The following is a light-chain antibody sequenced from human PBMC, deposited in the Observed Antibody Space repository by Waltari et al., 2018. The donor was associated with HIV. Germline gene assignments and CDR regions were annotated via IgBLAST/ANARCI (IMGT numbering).Light chain of an antibody. J-gene: IGLJ1*01. CDR2: RNN. CDR3: ASWDDRLNGHV. CDR1: TSNIGRNF. Sequence: QSGLTQPPSVSGIPGPRLTVPCSGHTSNIGRNFLFWYRQLPRTAPSLLVYRNNSRPSGVGDRFSGSRSGASVSLVILGLRVEDGADSYCASWDDRLNGHVFGGGTTVSV. V-gene: IGLV1-47*01.